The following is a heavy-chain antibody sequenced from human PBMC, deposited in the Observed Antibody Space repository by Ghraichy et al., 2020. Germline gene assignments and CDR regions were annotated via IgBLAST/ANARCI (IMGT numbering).Heavy chain of an antibody. V-gene: IGHV4-39*01. D-gene: IGHD3-10*01. CDR2: IYYSGST. CDR1: GGFISSSSYY. J-gene: IGHJ6*02. Sequence: SETLSLTCTVSGGFISSSSYYWGWIRQPPGKGLEWIGSIYYSGSTYYNPSLKSRVTISVDTSKNQFSLKLSSVTAADTAVYYCASGLDYYGSGSYSYYYYYGMDVWGQGTTVTVSS. CDR3: ASGLDYYGSGSYSYYYYYGMDV.